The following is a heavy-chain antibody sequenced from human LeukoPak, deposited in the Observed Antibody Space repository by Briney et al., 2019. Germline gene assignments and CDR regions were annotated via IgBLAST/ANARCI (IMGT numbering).Heavy chain of an antibody. CDR3: ARHNPYYYGSGGKGPFDP. CDR1: GGSISSGSYY. V-gene: IGHV4-61*02. D-gene: IGHD3-10*01. Sequence: SETLSLTCTVSGGSISSGSYYWSWIRQPAGKGLEWIGRIYTSGSTNYNPSLKSRVTMSVDTSKNQFSLKLSSVTAADTAVYYCARHNPYYYGSGGKGPFDPWGQGTLVTVSS. CDR2: IYTSGST. J-gene: IGHJ5*02.